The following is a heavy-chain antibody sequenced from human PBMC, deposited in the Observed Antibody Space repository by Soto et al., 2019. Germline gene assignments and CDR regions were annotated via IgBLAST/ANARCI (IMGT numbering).Heavy chain of an antibody. CDR2: IIPVFGTA. D-gene: IGHD3-22*01. J-gene: IGHJ4*02. CDR1: GGLFSSYA. V-gene: IGHV1-69*01. CDR3: ARGGSGYVWFNEF. Sequence: QEQLVQSGAEVKKSGSSVKVSCKDSGGLFSSYAVSWVRQAPGQGLEWMGGIIPVFGTAYYAQKFQDRVTITADESTNTAYRELSSLRSDDTAMYYCARGGSGYVWFNEFWGQGTLVTVSS.